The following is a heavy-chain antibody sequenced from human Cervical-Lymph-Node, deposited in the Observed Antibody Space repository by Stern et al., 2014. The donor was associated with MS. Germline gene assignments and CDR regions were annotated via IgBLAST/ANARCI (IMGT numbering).Heavy chain of an antibody. V-gene: IGHV1-69*06. Sequence: VQLVQSGAEVKEPGSSVKVSCKASGGTFNGYTISWGRKAPGQRPEWMGGIIPILDTANNEQNFQGRVTITADNNSAIVYMELSSLRSEDTAVYYCARGETPTPSYGMDVWGQGTTVTV. D-gene: IGHD4-23*01. CDR1: GGTFNGYT. CDR3: ARGETPTPSYGMDV. CDR2: IIPILDTA. J-gene: IGHJ6*02.